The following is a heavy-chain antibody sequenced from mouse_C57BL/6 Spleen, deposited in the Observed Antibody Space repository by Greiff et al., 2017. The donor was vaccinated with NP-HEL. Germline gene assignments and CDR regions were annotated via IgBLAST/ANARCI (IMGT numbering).Heavy chain of an antibody. V-gene: IGHV1-76*01. CDR2: IYPGSGNT. Sequence: QVQLQQSGAELVRPGASVKLSCKASGYTFTDYYINWVKQRPGQGLEWIARIYPGSGNTYYNEKFKGKATLTAEKSSSTAYMQLSSLTSEDSAVYFCAREGRTGYYFDYWGQGTTLTVSS. CDR3: AREGRTGYYFDY. D-gene: IGHD4-1*01. J-gene: IGHJ2*01. CDR1: GYTFTDYY.